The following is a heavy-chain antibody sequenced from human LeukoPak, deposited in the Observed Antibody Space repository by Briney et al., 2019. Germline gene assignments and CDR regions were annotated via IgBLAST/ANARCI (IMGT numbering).Heavy chain of an antibody. J-gene: IGHJ4*02. D-gene: IGHD3-22*01. CDR2: NNTYTGNP. CDR3: ARWDYDSSGYALYYFDY. CDR1: RYTFTSYA. Sequence: ASVKVSCKASRYTFTSYAMNWVRQAPGQGLEWMGWNNTYTGNPTYAQGFTGRFVFSLDTSVSTAYLQISSLKAEDTAVYYCARWDYDSSGYALYYFDYWGQGTLVTVSS. V-gene: IGHV7-4-1*02.